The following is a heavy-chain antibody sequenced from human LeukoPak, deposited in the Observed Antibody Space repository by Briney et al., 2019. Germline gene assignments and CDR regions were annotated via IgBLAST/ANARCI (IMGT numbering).Heavy chain of an antibody. CDR1: GFTFRSYT. CDR3: AKTFYYDRSAVWDG. J-gene: IGHJ4*02. CDR2: ITSSGGYI. Sequence: GGSLRLSCAASGFTFRSYTMNWVRQAPGKGLEWVSSITSSGGYINYADSLKGRFTISRDNAKDSLFLQMNSLRAEDTAVYYCAKTFYYDRSAVWDGWGQGTLVTVSS. V-gene: IGHV3-21*01. D-gene: IGHD3-22*01.